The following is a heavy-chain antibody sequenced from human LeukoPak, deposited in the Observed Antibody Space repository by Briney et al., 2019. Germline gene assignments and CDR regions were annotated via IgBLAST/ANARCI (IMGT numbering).Heavy chain of an antibody. V-gene: IGHV3-23*01. CDR2: ISGSGANT. J-gene: IGHJ4*02. CDR1: KFTFSTSA. Sequence: GGSLRLSCAASKFTFSTSAMSWVRQAPGKGLEWVSAISGSGANTYHVDSVKGRFTISRDNSKNTLYLEMSSLRSDDTAVYYCAKESQTYYDIMTGYPNYYFDYWGQGTLVTVSS. D-gene: IGHD3-9*01. CDR3: AKESQTYYDIMTGYPNYYFDY.